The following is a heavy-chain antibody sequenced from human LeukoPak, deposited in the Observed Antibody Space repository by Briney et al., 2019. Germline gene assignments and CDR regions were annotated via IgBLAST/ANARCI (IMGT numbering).Heavy chain of an antibody. CDR1: GFTFSNAW. Sequence: GGSLRLSCAASGFTFSNAWMSWVRQAPGKGLEWVGRIKSKTDGGTTDYAAPVKGRFTISRDDSKNTLYLQMNSLKTEDTAVYYCTTDPTYYYGSGMNIKLYAFDIWGQGTMVTVSS. CDR3: TTDPTYYYGSGMNIKLYAFDI. V-gene: IGHV3-15*01. CDR2: IKSKTDGGTT. J-gene: IGHJ3*02. D-gene: IGHD3-10*01.